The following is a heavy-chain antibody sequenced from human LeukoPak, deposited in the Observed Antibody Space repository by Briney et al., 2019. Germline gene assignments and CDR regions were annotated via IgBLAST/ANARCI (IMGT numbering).Heavy chain of an antibody. Sequence: SETLSLTCTVSGGSISSYYWSWIRQPPGKGLEWIGYIYYSGSTNYNPSLKSRVTISVDTSKNQFSLKLSSVTAADTAVYYCARDSRVGATPYYYYYYMDVWGKGTTVTVSS. CDR2: IYYSGST. D-gene: IGHD1-26*01. J-gene: IGHJ6*03. V-gene: IGHV4-59*12. CDR3: ARDSRVGATPYYYYYYMDV. CDR1: GGSISSYY.